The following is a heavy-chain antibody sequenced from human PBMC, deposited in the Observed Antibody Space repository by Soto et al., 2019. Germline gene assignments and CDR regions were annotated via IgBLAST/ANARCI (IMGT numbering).Heavy chain of an antibody. D-gene: IGHD6-13*01. CDR2: IGAGGTNT. Sequence: GGSLRLSCAASGFTFSNYGMSWVRQAPGKGLEWVSTIGAGGTNTYHADSVKGRCTISRDNSKNTLYLQMNSLRAEDTAVYYCAQGRSGAAGTWTYWGQGTLVTVSS. CDR1: GFTFSNYG. J-gene: IGHJ4*02. CDR3: AQGRSGAAGTWTY. V-gene: IGHV3-23*01.